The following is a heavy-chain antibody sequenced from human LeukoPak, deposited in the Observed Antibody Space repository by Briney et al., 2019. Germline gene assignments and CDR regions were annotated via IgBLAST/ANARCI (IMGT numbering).Heavy chain of an antibody. Sequence: ASVKVSCKASGYIFVTSDINWVRQAAGQGLEWVGWMNPLSGNTGYAQKFQGRVTMTRNTSIGTAYMELSSPRSEDTAVYYCARIAVGGTRAYWGQGTLVTVSS. CDR1: GYIFVTSD. D-gene: IGHD6-19*01. CDR2: MNPLSGNT. J-gene: IGHJ4*02. V-gene: IGHV1-8*01. CDR3: ARIAVGGTRAY.